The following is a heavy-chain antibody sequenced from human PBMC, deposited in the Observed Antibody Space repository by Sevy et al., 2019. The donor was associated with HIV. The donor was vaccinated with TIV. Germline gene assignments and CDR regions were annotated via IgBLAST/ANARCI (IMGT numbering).Heavy chain of an antibody. CDR3: AKDAGGCSGGNCYWATNYYGMDV. V-gene: IGHV3-30*18. CDR2: VSYDGGNR. CDR1: GFTFSSYA. J-gene: IGHJ6*02. Sequence: GGSLRLSCAVSGFTFSSYAMHWVRQAPGKGLEWVAVVSYDGGNRHYADSVKGRFTISRDNSKNTLYLQMNSLRGEDTAVYYCAKDAGGCSGGNCYWATNYYGMDVWGQGTTVTVSS. D-gene: IGHD2-15*01.